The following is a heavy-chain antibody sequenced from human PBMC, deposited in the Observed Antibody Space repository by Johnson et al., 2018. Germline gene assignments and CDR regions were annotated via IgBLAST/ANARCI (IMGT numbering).Heavy chain of an antibody. Sequence: VQLVESGGGLVQPGGSLRLSCAASGFTFSSYWMSWVRQAPGKGLEWVANIKQDGSEKYYVDSVKGRFTISRDNAKNSLYLQMNSRRAEETAVYYCARDGAYYDGSSGQRAAFDIWGQGTMVTVSS. CDR2: IKQDGSEK. CDR1: GFTFSSYW. CDR3: ARDGAYYDGSSGQRAAFDI. V-gene: IGHV3-7*01. J-gene: IGHJ3*02. D-gene: IGHD3-22*01.